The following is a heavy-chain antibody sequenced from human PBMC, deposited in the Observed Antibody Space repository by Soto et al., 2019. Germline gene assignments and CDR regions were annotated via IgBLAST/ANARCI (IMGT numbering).Heavy chain of an antibody. Sequence: PGASLTISCEVSGYEFTNYWINWVRQMPGKGLEWMGRIDPSDSYTNYNPSFQGHVTFLVDKSLSTAYVQWSSLKASDTAMYFCRRQGGDGYHIDYWGQGTLVTVSS. D-gene: IGHD3-16*01. V-gene: IGHV5-10-1*01. J-gene: IGHJ4*02. CDR2: IDPSDSYT. CDR3: RRQGGDGYHIDY. CDR1: GYEFTNYW.